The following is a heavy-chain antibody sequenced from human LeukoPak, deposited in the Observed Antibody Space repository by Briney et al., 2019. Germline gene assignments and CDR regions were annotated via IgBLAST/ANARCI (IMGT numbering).Heavy chain of an antibody. CDR3: ASTRSTDYYGSGSYYNGNTIDY. J-gene: IGHJ4*02. D-gene: IGHD3-10*01. V-gene: IGHV4-39*07. Sequence: SETLSLTCTVSGGSISSSSYYWGWIRQPPGKGLEGIGTIYYSGSTYYNPSLKSRVTISVDTSKNQFSLKLSSVTAADTAVYYCASTRSTDYYGSGSYYNGNTIDYWGQGTLVTVSS. CDR2: IYYSGST. CDR1: GGSISSSSYY.